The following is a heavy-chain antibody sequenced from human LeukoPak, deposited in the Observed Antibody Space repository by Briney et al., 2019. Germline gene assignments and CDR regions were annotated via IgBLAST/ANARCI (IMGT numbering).Heavy chain of an antibody. V-gene: IGHV1-69*01. CDR3: ARGFYGDYRGINLNYFDY. Sequence: SVKVSCKASGGTFSSYAISWVRQAPGQGLEWMGGIIPIFGTANYAQKFQGRVTITADESTSTAYMELSSLRSEDTAVYYCARGFYGDYRGINLNYFDYWGQGTLVAVSS. CDR1: GGTFSSYA. CDR2: IIPIFGTA. D-gene: IGHD4-17*01. J-gene: IGHJ4*02.